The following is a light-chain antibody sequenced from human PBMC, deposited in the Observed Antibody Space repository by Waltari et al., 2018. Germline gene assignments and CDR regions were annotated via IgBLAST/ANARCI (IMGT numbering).Light chain of an antibody. CDR3: QQAYNTPSIT. CDR1: ESIGYY. J-gene: IGKJ5*01. Sequence: DIQMTQSPSSLSASVGDRVTITCRASESIGYYLNWYQQRPGQTPDLLIYSASSLQDGFPSRFTGSGSGTVFTLTISSLQPEDSATYYCQQAYNTPSITFGQGTRLEIK. CDR2: SAS. V-gene: IGKV1-39*01.